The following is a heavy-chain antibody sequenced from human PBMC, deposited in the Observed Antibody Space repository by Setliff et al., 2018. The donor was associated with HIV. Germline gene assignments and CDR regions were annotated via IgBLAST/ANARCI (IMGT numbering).Heavy chain of an antibody. Sequence: GGSLRLSCAASGFTFNSYGMHWVRQAPGKGLEWVALIWYDASKKEYADSVKGRFTISRDDSQDTLYLEMNSLTNEDTAMYYCTTYSSVYYHSDCWGQGTLVTVSS. CDR2: IWYDASKK. V-gene: IGHV3-33*01. CDR3: TTYSSVYYHSDC. J-gene: IGHJ4*02. CDR1: GFTFNSYG. D-gene: IGHD3-22*01.